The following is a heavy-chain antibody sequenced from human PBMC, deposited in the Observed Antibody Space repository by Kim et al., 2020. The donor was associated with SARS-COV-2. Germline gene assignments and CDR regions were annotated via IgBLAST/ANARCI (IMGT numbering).Heavy chain of an antibody. D-gene: IGHD6-19*01. J-gene: IGHJ4*02. CDR3: ARSIAVAGNFDY. V-gene: IGHV5-51*01. Sequence: YSPSFQGQVTISADKSISTAYLQWSSLKASDTAMYYCARSIAVAGNFDYWGQGTLVTVSS.